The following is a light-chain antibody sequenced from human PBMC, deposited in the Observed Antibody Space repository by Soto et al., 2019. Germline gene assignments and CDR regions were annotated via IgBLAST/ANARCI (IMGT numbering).Light chain of an antibody. V-gene: IGLV2-14*01. Sequence: QSALTQPASVSGSPGQSITISCTGTSSDVGIYDYVSWYQQHPGKAPKLMIYEVSNRPSGVSNRFSGSKSGNTASLTISGHQAGDEADYYCSSYTSSRTHVFGAGTKVTVL. CDR2: EVS. CDR1: SSDVGIYDY. CDR3: SSYTSSRTHV. J-gene: IGLJ1*01.